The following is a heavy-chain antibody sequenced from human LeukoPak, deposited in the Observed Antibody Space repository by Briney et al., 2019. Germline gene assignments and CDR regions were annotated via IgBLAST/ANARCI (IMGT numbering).Heavy chain of an antibody. J-gene: IGHJ4*02. Sequence: GASVKVSCKACGYTFTSYYMHWVRQAPGQGLEWMGIINPSGGSTSYAQKFQGRVTMTRDMSTSTVYMELSSLRSEDTAVYYCAREGGYDFMGRPVIFDYWGQGTLVTVSS. D-gene: IGHD5-12*01. CDR2: INPSGGST. CDR1: GYTFTSYY. V-gene: IGHV1-46*01. CDR3: AREGGYDFMGRPVIFDY.